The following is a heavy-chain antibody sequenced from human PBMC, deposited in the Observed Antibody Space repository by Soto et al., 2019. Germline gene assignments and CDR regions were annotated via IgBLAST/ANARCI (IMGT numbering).Heavy chain of an antibody. D-gene: IGHD1-20*01. J-gene: IGHJ2*01. Sequence: TLSLTCPVYGGSSRAYHWSWIRQSPGEGLEWIGEFSYSGSLNYNPSLKRRVTVSLDTSTDHFSLTMTSVTAADTGVYFCAGGPRYWSFALWGRGTLVTVSS. V-gene: IGHV4-34*01. CDR3: AGGPRYWSFAL. CDR2: FSYSGSL. CDR1: GGSSRAYH.